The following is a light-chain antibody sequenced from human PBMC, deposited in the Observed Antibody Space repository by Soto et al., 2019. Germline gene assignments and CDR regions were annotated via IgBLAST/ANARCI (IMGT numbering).Light chain of an antibody. CDR2: AAS. J-gene: IGKJ3*01. CDR3: QQSHITPFT. CDR1: QTITNY. Sequence: DIQMTQSPSSLSASVGDRVTITCRASQTITNYLNWYQHKPGKAPKLLIYAASSLQSGVPSRFNGSGSGTDFTLTISSLQPEDFATYFCQQSHITPFTFGPGTKVDIK. V-gene: IGKV1-39*01.